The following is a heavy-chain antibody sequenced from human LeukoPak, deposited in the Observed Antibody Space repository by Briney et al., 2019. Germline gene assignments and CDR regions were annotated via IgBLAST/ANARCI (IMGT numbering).Heavy chain of an antibody. Sequence: GASVKVSCKASGYTFTSYYMHWVRQAPGQGLEWMGIINPSGGSTSYAQKFQGRVTMTRDTSTSTVYMELSSLRSEDTAVYYCASPGLTYYYDSSGYYYDPKYFQHWGQGTLVTVSS. V-gene: IGHV1-46*01. J-gene: IGHJ1*01. CDR3: ASPGLTYYYDSSGYYYDPKYFQH. CDR1: GYTFTSYY. D-gene: IGHD3-22*01. CDR2: INPSGGST.